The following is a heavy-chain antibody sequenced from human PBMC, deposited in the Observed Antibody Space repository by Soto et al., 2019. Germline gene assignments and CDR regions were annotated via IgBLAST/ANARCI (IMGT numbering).Heavy chain of an antibody. V-gene: IGHV4-4*02. Sequence: SETLSVTCAVSGGNISSSSCWSRVHQTPGKGLEWIGEIYHSGSTNYNPSLKSRVTISVDKSKNQFSLKLSSVTAADTAVYYCASLLGYSSGWYKRYFQHWGQGTLVTSPQ. CDR2: IYHSGST. J-gene: IGHJ1*01. CDR1: GGNISSSSC. D-gene: IGHD6-19*01. CDR3: ASLLGYSSGWYKRYFQH.